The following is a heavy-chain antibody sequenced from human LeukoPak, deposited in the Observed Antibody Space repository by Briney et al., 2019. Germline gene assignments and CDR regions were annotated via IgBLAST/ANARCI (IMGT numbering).Heavy chain of an antibody. CDR3: ARVRDGYNEAYDI. CDR2: IKPSGGDT. D-gene: IGHD5-24*01. J-gene: IGHJ3*02. V-gene: IGHV1-46*01. Sequence: ASVKVSCKTSGYSFTNYNLHWVRQTPGQRLEWMGIIKPSGGDTNYAQKFQGRVFMTRDTSTSTVYLELSSLKAEDTAVYYCARVRDGYNEAYDIWGQGTVVTVSS. CDR1: GYSFTNYN.